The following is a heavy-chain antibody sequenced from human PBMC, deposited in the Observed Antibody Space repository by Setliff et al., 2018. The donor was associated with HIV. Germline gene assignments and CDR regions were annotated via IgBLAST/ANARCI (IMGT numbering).Heavy chain of an antibody. D-gene: IGHD6-19*01. CDR1: GFTFSGSP. J-gene: IGHJ4*02. Sequence: GGSLRLSSAASGFTFSGSPIHWVRQASGKGLEWLGRIKTRADNYATAYAASVKGRFTISRDDSMNTAYLQMNSLKIEDTAVYYCARDPGSGWYVNRYLDYWGQGTLVTVSS. CDR2: IKTRADNYAT. CDR3: ARDPGSGWYVNRYLDY. V-gene: IGHV3-73*01.